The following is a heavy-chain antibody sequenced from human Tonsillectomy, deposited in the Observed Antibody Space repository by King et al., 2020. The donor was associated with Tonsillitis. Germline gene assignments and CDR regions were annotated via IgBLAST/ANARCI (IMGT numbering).Heavy chain of an antibody. J-gene: IGHJ5*02. CDR1: GGSISGGAYY. Sequence: VQLQESGPGLVKPSQTLSLTCTVSGGSISGGAYYWSWIRQHPGKGLEWIGYIYYSGNTYYNPSLKIRLTISVDTSKKQFSLRLTSVTAADTAVYYCGGYEGGVFDPWGQGTLVTVSS. D-gene: IGHD2-15*01. CDR2: IYYSGNT. CDR3: GGYEGGVFDP. V-gene: IGHV4-31*03.